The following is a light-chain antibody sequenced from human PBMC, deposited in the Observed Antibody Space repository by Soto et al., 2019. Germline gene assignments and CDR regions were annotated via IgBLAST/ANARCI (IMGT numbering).Light chain of an antibody. CDR1: SRDVGAYDY. Sequence: QSALTQPAAVSGCPGQSITISCTGTSRDVGAYDYVSWYLQYPDKAPQLLIYYVDHRPSGVSSRFSGSKSGNTASLTISGLQAEDEGDYYCCSYADGSIYFFGTGSKVTV. J-gene: IGLJ1*01. CDR3: CSYADGSIYF. V-gene: IGLV2-14*03. CDR2: YVD.